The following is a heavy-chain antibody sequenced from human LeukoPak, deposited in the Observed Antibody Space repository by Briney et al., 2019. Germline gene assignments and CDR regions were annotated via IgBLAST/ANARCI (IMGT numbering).Heavy chain of an antibody. Sequence: GESLKISCKGSGYSFTSQWIGWVRQMPGQGLEWMGVIFPGDSATRYSPSFQGQVTISADKSITTAYLQWSSLKASDTAMYYCIRQPCSGGTCRFDYWGQGTLVTVSS. CDR1: GYSFTSQW. J-gene: IGHJ4*02. V-gene: IGHV5-51*01. CDR2: IFPGDSAT. CDR3: IRQPCSGGTCRFDY. D-gene: IGHD2-15*01.